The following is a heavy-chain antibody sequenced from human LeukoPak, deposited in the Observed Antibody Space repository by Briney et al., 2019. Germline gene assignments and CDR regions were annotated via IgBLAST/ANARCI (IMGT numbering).Heavy chain of an antibody. CDR2: INHSGST. CDR3: ARGGRSTIFGVAADNWFDP. J-gene: IGHJ5*02. Sequence: SDTLSLTCAVYGGSFSGYYWSWIRQPPGKGLEWIGEINHSGSTNYNPSLKSRVTISVDTSKNQFSLKLSSVTAADTAVYYCARGGRSTIFGVAADNWFDPWGQGTLVTVSS. V-gene: IGHV4-34*01. CDR1: GGSFSGYY. D-gene: IGHD3-3*01.